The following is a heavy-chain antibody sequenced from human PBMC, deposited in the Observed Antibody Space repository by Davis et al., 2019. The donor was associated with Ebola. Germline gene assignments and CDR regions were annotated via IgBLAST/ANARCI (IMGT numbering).Heavy chain of an antibody. V-gene: IGHV3-23*01. CDR1: GFTFDAYG. Sequence: GESLKISCEASGFTFDAYGMSWVRQAPGKGPEWVSSISSTFAVTYYADSVKGRFTISRDDSKNTLYLQMDSLRAEDTAVFYCAEGGTNNFLGANWGQGTLVTVSS. D-gene: IGHD2-8*01. J-gene: IGHJ4*02. CDR3: AEGGTNNFLGAN. CDR2: ISSTFAVT.